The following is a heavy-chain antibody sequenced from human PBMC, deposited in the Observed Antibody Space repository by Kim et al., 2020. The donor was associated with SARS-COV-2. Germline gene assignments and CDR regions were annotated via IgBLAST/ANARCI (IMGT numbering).Heavy chain of an antibody. CDR1: GFTFSSYG. J-gene: IGHJ5*02. D-gene: IGHD6-13*01. Sequence: GGSLRLSCAASGFTFSSYGMHWVRQAPGKGLEWVAVISYDGSNKYYADSVKGRFTISRDNSKNTLYLQMNSLRAEDTAVYYCAKDRRSGRTAAGMTQITTNWFDPWGQGTLVTVSS. CDR3: AKDRRSGRTAAGMTQITTNWFDP. CDR2: ISYDGSNK. V-gene: IGHV3-30*18.